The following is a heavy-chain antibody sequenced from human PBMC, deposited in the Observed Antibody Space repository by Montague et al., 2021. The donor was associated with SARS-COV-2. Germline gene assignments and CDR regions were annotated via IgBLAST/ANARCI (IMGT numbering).Heavy chain of an antibody. CDR2: LYTSGST. CDR1: GASVSTYY. V-gene: IGHV4-4*07. Sequence: SETLSLTCTVSGASVSTYYWSWILQSAGKKLEWMGRLYTSGSTYYNPSFKSRVTMSLDTSKNLFSLNLSSMTAADTAVYYCARDGADYSFAYYHEMDVWGQGIAVTVSS. CDR3: ARDGADYSFAYYHEMDV. D-gene: IGHD5-12*01. J-gene: IGHJ6*02.